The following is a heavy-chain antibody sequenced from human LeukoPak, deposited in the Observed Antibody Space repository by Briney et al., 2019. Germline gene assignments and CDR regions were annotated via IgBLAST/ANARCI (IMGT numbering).Heavy chain of an antibody. D-gene: IGHD5-18*01. J-gene: IGHJ5*02. V-gene: IGHV1-18*01. CDR1: GYTFTSYG. Sequence: ASVKVSCKASGYTFTSYGISWVRQAPGQGLEWMGWISAYNGNTNYAQKLQGRVTMTTDTSTNTAYMDLRSLRSDDTVVYYCARDSAYSYGVSWFDPWGQGTLVTVSS. CDR2: ISAYNGNT. CDR3: ARDSAYSYGVSWFDP.